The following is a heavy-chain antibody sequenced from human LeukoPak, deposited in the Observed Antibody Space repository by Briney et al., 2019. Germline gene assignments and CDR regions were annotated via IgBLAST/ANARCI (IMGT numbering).Heavy chain of an antibody. CDR2: MSVFNGYT. J-gene: IGHJ6*02. Sequence: AAVKVSCKASGYTFTDHGITWVRQARGQGGEGMGWMSVFNGYTKYAEGFQGRVTMTTDTSTRTAHMEMRGLRSDDTAVYYCARAVGSTDYYGVDVWGQGTTVTVSS. CDR1: GYTFTDHG. CDR3: ARAVGSTDYYGVDV. V-gene: IGHV1-18*01. D-gene: IGHD3-10*01.